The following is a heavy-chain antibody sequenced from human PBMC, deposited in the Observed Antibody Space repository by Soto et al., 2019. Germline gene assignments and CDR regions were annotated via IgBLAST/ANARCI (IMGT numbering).Heavy chain of an antibody. CDR2: IRQDGGQK. CDR3: ARVAVWVSSTQYFYYMDV. Sequence: GGSLRLSCAASGFTFSNYWMTWVRQAPGKGLEWVANIRQDGGQKYYVDSVKGRSTISRDNAKNSLYLQMSSLRAEDTAVYYCARVAVWVSSTQYFYYMDVWGKGTTVTVSS. D-gene: IGHD2-8*02. J-gene: IGHJ6*03. V-gene: IGHV3-7*04. CDR1: GFTFSNYW.